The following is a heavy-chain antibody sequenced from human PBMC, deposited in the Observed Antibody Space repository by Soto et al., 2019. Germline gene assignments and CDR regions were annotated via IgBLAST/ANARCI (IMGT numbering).Heavy chain of an antibody. CDR3: ARDRYCSGGSCYSPGYYFDY. V-gene: IGHV1-2*04. Sequence: GASVKVSCKASGYTFTSYYMHWVRQAPGQGLEWMGWINPNSGGTNYAQKFQGWVTMTRDTSISTAYMELSRLRSDDTAVYYCARDRYCSGGSCYSPGYYFDYWGQGTLVTVSS. CDR1: GYTFTSYY. D-gene: IGHD2-15*01. CDR2: INPNSGGT. J-gene: IGHJ4*02.